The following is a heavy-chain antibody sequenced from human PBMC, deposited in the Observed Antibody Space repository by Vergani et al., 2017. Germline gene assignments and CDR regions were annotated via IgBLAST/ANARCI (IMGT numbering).Heavy chain of an antibody. J-gene: IGHJ3*02. Sequence: EVQLLESGGGLVQPGGSLRLSCAASGFTFSGYAMSWVRQAPGKGLEWVSAISGSGGSTYYADSVKGRFTISRDNSKNTLYLQMNSLRAEDTAVYYCAKDRRIQLWLQFAFDIWGQGTMVTVSS. CDR2: ISGSGGST. D-gene: IGHD5-18*01. CDR1: GFTFSGYA. V-gene: IGHV3-23*01. CDR3: AKDRRIQLWLQFAFDI.